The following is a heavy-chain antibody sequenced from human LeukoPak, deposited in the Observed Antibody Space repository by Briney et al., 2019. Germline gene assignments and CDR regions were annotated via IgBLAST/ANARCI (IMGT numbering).Heavy chain of an antibody. Sequence: SETLSLTCAVSGGSISSGGYSWSWIRQPPGKGLEWIGYIYHSGSTYYNPSLKSRVTISVDRSKNQFSLKLSSVTAADTAVYYCARRWGIADDWGQGTLVTVSS. V-gene: IGHV4-30-2*01. CDR2: IYHSGST. J-gene: IGHJ4*02. CDR3: ARRWGIADD. CDR1: GGSISSGGYS. D-gene: IGHD6-13*01.